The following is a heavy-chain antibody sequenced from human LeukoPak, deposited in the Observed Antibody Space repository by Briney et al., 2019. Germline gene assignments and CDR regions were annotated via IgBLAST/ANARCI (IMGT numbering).Heavy chain of an antibody. V-gene: IGHV4-39*01. CDR3: AGAKLDPLMGFDY. CDR2: IYYSGNT. J-gene: IGHJ4*02. Sequence: SETLSLTCTVSGDSISTSNSYWGWIRQPPGKGLEWIGSIYYSGNTYYNASLKSRVTISVDTSKNQFSLKLSSVTAADTAVYYCAGAKLDPLMGFDYWGQGTLVTVSS. D-gene: IGHD6-13*01. CDR1: GDSISTSNSY.